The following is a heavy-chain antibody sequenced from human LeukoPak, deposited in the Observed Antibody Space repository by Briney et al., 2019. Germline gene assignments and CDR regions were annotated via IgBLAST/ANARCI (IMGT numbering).Heavy chain of an antibody. D-gene: IGHD6-6*01. J-gene: IGHJ4*02. CDR2: ISGSGGST. V-gene: IGHV3-23*01. CDR1: GFTFSSYA. CDR3: AKAPQYSSSSLGVRFDY. Sequence: GGSLRLSCAASGFTFSSYAMSWVRQAPGKGLEWVSAISGSGGSTYYADSVKGRFTISRDNSKNTLYLQMNSLRAEDTAVYYCAKAPQYSSSSLGVRFDYWGQGTLVTVSS.